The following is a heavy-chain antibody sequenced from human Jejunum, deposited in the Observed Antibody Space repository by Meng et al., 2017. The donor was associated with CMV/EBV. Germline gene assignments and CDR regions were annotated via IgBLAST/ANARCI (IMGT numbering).Heavy chain of an antibody. V-gene: IGHV1-2*04. J-gene: IGHJ5*02. D-gene: IGHD1-1*01. Sequence: QGQMVKFGAGGKKPGAPVKVSCKASGYTFTGYYIHWVRQAPGQGLEWMGWINPNTGGTKYAQKFQGWVTLTRDTSISTAYMELSRLRSDDTAVYYCARGRYELIWGLFDPWGQGTLVTVSS. CDR1: GYTFTGYY. CDR2: INPNTGGT. CDR3: ARGRYELIWGLFDP.